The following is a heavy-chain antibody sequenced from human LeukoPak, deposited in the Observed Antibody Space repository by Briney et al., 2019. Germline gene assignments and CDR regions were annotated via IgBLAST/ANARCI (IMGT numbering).Heavy chain of an antibody. CDR2: INHSGST. J-gene: IGHJ3*02. D-gene: IGHD6-13*01. CDR3: AREGSSSWDDAFDI. Sequence: SETLSLTCAVYGGSFSGYYWSWIRQPPGKGLEWIGEINHSGSTNYNPSLKSRVTISVDTSKNQFSLKLSSVTAADTAVYYCAREGSSSWDDAFDIWGQGTMVTVSP. V-gene: IGHV4-34*01. CDR1: GGSFSGYY.